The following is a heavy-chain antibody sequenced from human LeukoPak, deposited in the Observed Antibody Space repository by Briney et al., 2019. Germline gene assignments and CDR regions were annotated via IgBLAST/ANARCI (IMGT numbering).Heavy chain of an antibody. Sequence: SETLSLTCTVSGGSISTSSYYWGWVRQPPGKGLEWIGYIYYSGSTNYNPSLKSRVTISVDTSKNQFSLKLSSVTAADTAVYYCARVGYYYDSSANWFDPWGQGTLVTVSS. CDR3: ARVGYYYDSSANWFDP. D-gene: IGHD3-22*01. V-gene: IGHV4-61*05. CDR1: GGSISTSSYY. J-gene: IGHJ5*02. CDR2: IYYSGST.